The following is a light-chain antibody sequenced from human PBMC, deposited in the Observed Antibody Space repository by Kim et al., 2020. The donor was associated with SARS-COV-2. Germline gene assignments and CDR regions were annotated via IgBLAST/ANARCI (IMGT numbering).Light chain of an antibody. V-gene: IGLV6-57*04. CDR2: KDH. CDR3: QSYDGTSAV. CDR1: SGNFASSY. Sequence: NFMLTQPHSMSQSPGKTVAISCTRSSGNFASSYVQWFQQRPGSVPTTVIFKDHQRPSGVPDRFSGSVDSSSNSTSLTISGLKTEDEADYYCQSYDGTSAVFGGGTQLTVL. J-gene: IGLJ3*02.